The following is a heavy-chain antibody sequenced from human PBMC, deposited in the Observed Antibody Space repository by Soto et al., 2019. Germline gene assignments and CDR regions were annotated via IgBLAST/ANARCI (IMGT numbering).Heavy chain of an antibody. CDR1: GYTFTSYG. CDR2: ISAYNGNT. J-gene: IGHJ6*02. V-gene: IGHV1-18*01. CDR3: ARDALDIVLVPADDYYYYGMDV. D-gene: IGHD2-2*01. Sequence: ASVKVSCKASGYTFTSYGISWVRQAPGQGLEWMGWISAYNGNTNYAQKLQGRVTMTTDTSTSTAYMELRSLRSDDTAVYYCARDALDIVLVPADDYYYYGMDVWGHGTTVTVSS.